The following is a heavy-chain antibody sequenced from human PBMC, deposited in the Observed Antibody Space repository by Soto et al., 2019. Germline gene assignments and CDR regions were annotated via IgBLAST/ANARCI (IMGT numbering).Heavy chain of an antibody. V-gene: IGHV4-34*01. CDR3: ARDLVEMEFGELFNYYGMDV. J-gene: IGHJ6*02. D-gene: IGHD3-10*01. CDR2: INHSGST. Sequence: PSETLSLTCAVYGGSFRGYYWSWIRQPPGKGLEWIGEINHSGSTNYNPSLKSRVTISVDTSKNQFSLKLSSVTAADTAVYYCARDLVEMEFGELFNYYGMDVWGQGTTVT. CDR1: GGSFRGYY.